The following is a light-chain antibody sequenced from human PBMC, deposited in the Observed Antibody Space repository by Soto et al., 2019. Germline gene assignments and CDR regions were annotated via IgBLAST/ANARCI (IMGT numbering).Light chain of an antibody. V-gene: IGKV3-15*01. CDR1: QSVTSN. Sequence: EIVMSQSPATLSVSPGERATLSCRASQSVTSNLAWYQQKHGQAPRLLIYGASTRATGIPARFSGSGSGTEFTLTISSLQPEDFAVYYCQQYNNWPPWTFGQGTKVEIK. CDR2: GAS. CDR3: QQYNNWPPWT. J-gene: IGKJ1*01.